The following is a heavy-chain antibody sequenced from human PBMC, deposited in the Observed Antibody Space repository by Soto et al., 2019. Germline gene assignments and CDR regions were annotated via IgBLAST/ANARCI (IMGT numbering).Heavy chain of an antibody. CDR3: AREMTGYYGGYYYYMDV. CDR2: IYYSGTT. V-gene: IGHV4-59*12. J-gene: IGHJ6*03. D-gene: IGHD3-9*01. Sequence: QVQLQESGPGLVKPSETLSLTCIVSGDSISSYYWSWIRQPPGKGLEWIGYIYYSGTTNYNPSLKSRVTISLDRSKNQFSLKPSSVTAADTAVYYCAREMTGYYGGYYYYMDVWGKGTTVTVSS. CDR1: GDSISSYY.